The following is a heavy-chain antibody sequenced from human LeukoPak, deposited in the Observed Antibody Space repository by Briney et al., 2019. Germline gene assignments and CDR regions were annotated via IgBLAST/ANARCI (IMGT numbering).Heavy chain of an antibody. CDR3: TTDSYDF. J-gene: IGHJ4*01. D-gene: IGHD3/OR15-3a*01. CDR1: GFTFSNAW. CDR2: IRRNTDGGTT. Sequence: GGSLRLSCAASGFTFSNAWMSWVRQAPGKGLEWVGRIRRNTDGGTTDYAAPVKGRFSISRDDSKNTLYLQMNSLKTEDTAAYYCTTDSYDFWGHGTLVIVS. V-gene: IGHV3-15*01.